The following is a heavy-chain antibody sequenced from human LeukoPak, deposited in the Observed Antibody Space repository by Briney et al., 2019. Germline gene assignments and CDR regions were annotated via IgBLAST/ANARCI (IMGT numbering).Heavy chain of an antibody. V-gene: IGHV4-59*01. J-gene: IGHJ4*02. CDR3: AKHHSSSSGFDY. Sequence: SETLSLTCTVSGGSISSYYWSWIRQPPGKGLEWIGYIYYSGSTNYNPSLESRVTISVDTSKNQFSLKLSSVTAADTAVYYCAKHHSSSSGFDYWGQGTLVTVSS. CDR1: GGSISSYY. D-gene: IGHD6-6*01. CDR2: IYYSGST.